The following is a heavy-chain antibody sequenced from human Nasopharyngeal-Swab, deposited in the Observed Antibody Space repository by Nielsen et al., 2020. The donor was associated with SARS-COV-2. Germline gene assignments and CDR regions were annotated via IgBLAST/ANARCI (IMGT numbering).Heavy chain of an antibody. CDR2: ISSSGSTI. CDR1: GFTFSRYE. CDR3: ARGWGIAARSGWFDP. Sequence: GESLNTSCAASGFTFSRYEMNWVRQAPGKGLEWVSYISSSGSTIYYADSVKGRFTISRDNAKNSLYLQMNSLRAEDTAVYYCARGWGIAARSGWFDPWGQGTLVTVSS. J-gene: IGHJ5*02. V-gene: IGHV3-48*03. D-gene: IGHD6-6*01.